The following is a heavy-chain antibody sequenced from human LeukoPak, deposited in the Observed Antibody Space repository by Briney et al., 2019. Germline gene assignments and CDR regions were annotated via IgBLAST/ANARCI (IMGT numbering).Heavy chain of an antibody. CDR3: ARASLHCSGGSCYFDY. J-gene: IGHJ4*02. CDR2: ISYDGSNK. CDR1: GFTFSSYA. D-gene: IGHD2-15*01. Sequence: TGGSLRLSCAASGFTFSSYAMHWVRQAPGKGLEWVAVISYDGSNKYYADSVKGRFTISRDNSKNTLYLQMNSLRAEDTAVYYCARASLHCSGGSCYFDYWGQGTLVTVSS. V-gene: IGHV3-30-3*01.